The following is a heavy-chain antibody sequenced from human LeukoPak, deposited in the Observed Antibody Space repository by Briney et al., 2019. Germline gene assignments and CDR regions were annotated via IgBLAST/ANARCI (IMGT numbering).Heavy chain of an antibody. Sequence: ASVKVSCKASGYTFTSYDINWVRQATGQGLEWMGWMNSNSGNTGYAQKFQGRVTMTRNTSISTAYMELSSLRSEDTAVYYCARGRDDYEGIFDYWGQGTLVTVSS. CDR2: MNSNSGNT. CDR1: GYTFTSYD. V-gene: IGHV1-8*01. CDR3: ARGRDDYEGIFDY. J-gene: IGHJ4*02. D-gene: IGHD5-24*01.